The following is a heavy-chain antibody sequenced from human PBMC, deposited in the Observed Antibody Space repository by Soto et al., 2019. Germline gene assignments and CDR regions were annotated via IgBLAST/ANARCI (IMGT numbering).Heavy chain of an antibody. V-gene: IGHV1-46*01. CDR3: AADLAPTDPCNWFEP. CDR1: GDTFTDYY. Sequence: TSVKVSCKASGDTFTDYYIHWVRQAPGQGLEWMGTVNPSGGHTTYAQHFQERVTITRDVSTNTAYMELTSLRSEDTAVYYCAADLAPTDPCNWFEPWGQGTLVTVSS. CDR2: VNPSGGHT. J-gene: IGHJ5*02. D-gene: IGHD1-1*01.